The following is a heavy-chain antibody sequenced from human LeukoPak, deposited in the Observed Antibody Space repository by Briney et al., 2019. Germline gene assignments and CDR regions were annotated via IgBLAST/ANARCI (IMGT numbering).Heavy chain of an antibody. J-gene: IGHJ3*02. CDR1: GYSISSGYY. V-gene: IGHV4-38-2*02. Sequence: SETLSLTCSVSGYSISSGYYWSWIRQPAGKGLEWIGRISSSGSTNYNPSLKSRVTISVDTSKNQFSLKLSSVTAADTAVYFCARGPYSYDSSGAFDIWGQGTMVTVSS. D-gene: IGHD3-22*01. CDR2: ISSSGST. CDR3: ARGPYSYDSSGAFDI.